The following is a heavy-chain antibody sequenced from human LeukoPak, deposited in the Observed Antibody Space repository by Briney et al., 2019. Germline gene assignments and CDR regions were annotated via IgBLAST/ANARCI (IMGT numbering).Heavy chain of an antibody. V-gene: IGHV1-69*04. CDR1: GDTFRNYA. CDR2: VIPILGKP. D-gene: IGHD4-17*01. J-gene: IGHJ4*02. Sequence: SVKVSCKASGDTFRNYAISWVRQAPGQGLEWMGRVIPILGKPTYAQRFQGRVTITADKPTTTVYMELSSLRSEDTAVYYCARDVTTAGPLDSWGQGTLVTVSS. CDR3: ARDVTTAGPLDS.